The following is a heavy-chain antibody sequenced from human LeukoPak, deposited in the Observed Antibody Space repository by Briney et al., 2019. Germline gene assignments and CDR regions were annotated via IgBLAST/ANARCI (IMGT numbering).Heavy chain of an antibody. Sequence: SETLSLTCTVSGGSISSYYWSWIRQPPGKGLEWIGYIYYSGSTNYNPSLKSRVTISVDTSKNQFSLKLSSVTAADTAVYYCAREPGVRGSFDIWGQGTKVTVSS. CDR2: IYYSGST. CDR3: AREPGVRGSFDI. CDR1: GGSISSYY. J-gene: IGHJ3*02. V-gene: IGHV4-59*01. D-gene: IGHD2-15*01.